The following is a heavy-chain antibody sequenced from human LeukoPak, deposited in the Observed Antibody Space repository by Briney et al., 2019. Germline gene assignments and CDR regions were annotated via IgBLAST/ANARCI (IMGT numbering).Heavy chain of an antibody. CDR1: GFTFSNYD. Sequence: PGGSLRLSCTASGFTFSNYDMSWVRQPPGKGLEWVSTMSGSGVTTSFADSVKGRFTISRDNSKNTLYLQMNSLRAEDTAVYYCAKLAATTDYYYYYMDVWGKGTTVTVSS. V-gene: IGHV3-23*01. CDR3: AKLAATTDYYYYYMDV. D-gene: IGHD1-26*01. CDR2: MSGSGVTT. J-gene: IGHJ6*03.